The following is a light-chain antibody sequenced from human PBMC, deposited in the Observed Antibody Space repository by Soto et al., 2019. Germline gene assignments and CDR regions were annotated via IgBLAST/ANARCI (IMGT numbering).Light chain of an antibody. Sequence: MTQSPATLSVSPGGRATLSCRASQSISGALAWYQQKPGKAPKLLIYAASTLQSGVPSRFSGSGSGTDFTLTISCLQSEDFATYYCQQYYTLPSTFGQGTKVDIK. CDR3: QQYYTLPST. J-gene: IGKJ1*01. V-gene: IGKV1-8*01. CDR1: QSISGA. CDR2: AAS.